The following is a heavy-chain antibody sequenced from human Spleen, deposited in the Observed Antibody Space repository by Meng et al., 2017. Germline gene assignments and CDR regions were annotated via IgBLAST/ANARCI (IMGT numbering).Heavy chain of an antibody. CDR2: INPNSGGT. V-gene: IGHV1-2*06. J-gene: IGHJ2*01. D-gene: IGHD4-17*01. CDR1: GYSFTSYW. Sequence: GESLKISCKGSGYSFTSYWIGWVRQAPGQGLEWMGRINPNSGGTNYAQKFQGRVTMTRDTSISTAYMELSRLRSDDTAVYYCARDLYGDYTWYFDLWGRGTLVTVSS. CDR3: ARDLYGDYTWYFDL.